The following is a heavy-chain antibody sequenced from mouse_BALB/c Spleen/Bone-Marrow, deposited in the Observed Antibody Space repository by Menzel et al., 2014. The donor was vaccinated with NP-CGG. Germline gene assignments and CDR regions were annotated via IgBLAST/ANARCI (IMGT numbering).Heavy chain of an antibody. CDR1: GFSLTSYG. D-gene: IGHD2-4*01. J-gene: IGHJ3*01. CDR3: ARDYDNDDGFAY. Sequence: QVQLKESGPGLVAPSQSLSITCTLSGFSLTSYGVHWVRQPPGKGLEWLAVIWSDGGTTYNSTLKSRLSISKDNSKSQVFLKMNSLQTDDTAVYFCARDYDNDDGFAYWGQGTLVTVSA. V-gene: IGHV2-6*03. CDR2: IWSDGGT.